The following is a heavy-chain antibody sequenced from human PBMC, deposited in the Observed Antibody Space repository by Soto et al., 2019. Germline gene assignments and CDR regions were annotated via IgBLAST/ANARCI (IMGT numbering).Heavy chain of an antibody. CDR3: ARHRRPVYYYYYYMDV. V-gene: IGHV4-39*01. J-gene: IGHJ6*03. CDR1: GGSISSSSYY. Sequence: SETLSLTCTVSGGSISSSSYYWGWIRQPPGKGLEWIGSIYYSGSTYYNPSLKSRVTISVDTSKNQFSLKLSSVTAADTAVYYCARHRRPVYYYYYYMDVWGKGTTVTVSS. CDR2: IYYSGST.